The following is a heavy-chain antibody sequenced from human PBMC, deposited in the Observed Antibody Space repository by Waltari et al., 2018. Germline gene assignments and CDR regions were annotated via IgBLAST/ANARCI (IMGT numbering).Heavy chain of an antibody. J-gene: IGHJ4*02. Sequence: EVQLVESGGGLVKPGGSLSLSCAASGFTFSSYSYNWVRQAPGKGLEWVSSMSSSSSYIYYADSVKGRFTISRDNAKNSLYLQMNSLRAEDTAVYYCARAATVVTPGADYWGQGTLVTVSS. V-gene: IGHV3-21*01. D-gene: IGHD4-17*01. CDR2: MSSSSSYI. CDR3: ARAATVVTPGADY. CDR1: GFTFSSYS.